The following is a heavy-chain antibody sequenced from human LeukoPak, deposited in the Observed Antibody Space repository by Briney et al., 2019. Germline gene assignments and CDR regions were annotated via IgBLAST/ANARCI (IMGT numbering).Heavy chain of an antibody. Sequence: SETLSLTCTVSGGSISSSSNYWGWIRQPPGKGLEWIGSIYCSGSTYYNPSLKSRVTISVDTSKNQFSLKLSSVTAADTAVYYCARRYFYDSGGYYYYFDYWGQGTLVTVSS. D-gene: IGHD3-22*01. CDR2: IYCSGST. CDR3: ARRYFYDSGGYYYYFDY. CDR1: GGSISSSSNY. J-gene: IGHJ4*02. V-gene: IGHV4-39*01.